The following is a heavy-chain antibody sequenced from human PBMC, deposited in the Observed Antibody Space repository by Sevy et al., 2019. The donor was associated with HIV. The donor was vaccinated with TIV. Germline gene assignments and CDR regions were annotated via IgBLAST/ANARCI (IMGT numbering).Heavy chain of an antibody. CDR2: IKLDGSEK. D-gene: IGHD2-2*01. Sequence: GGSLRLSCAASGFTFNRYWMSWVRQAPGKGLQWVANIKLDGSEKYYLDSVRGRFTISRDNAKNSLYLQMNSLRAEDTAVYYCAKRPNIVVVPVGMDVWGQGTTVTVSS. J-gene: IGHJ6*02. CDR1: GFTFNRYW. V-gene: IGHV3-7*03. CDR3: AKRPNIVVVPVGMDV.